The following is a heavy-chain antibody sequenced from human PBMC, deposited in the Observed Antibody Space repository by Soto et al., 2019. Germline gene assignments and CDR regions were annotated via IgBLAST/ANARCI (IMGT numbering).Heavy chain of an antibody. CDR3: AKESMVRSPVGGMDG. CDR2: ISSSSSYI. J-gene: IGHJ6*02. Sequence: EVQLVESGGGLVKPGGSLRLSCAASGFTFSSYSMNWVRQAPGKGLEWVSSISSSSSYIYYADSVKGRFTISRDNAKNSLYLQRNSLRAEDTAVYYCAKESMVRSPVGGMDGWGQGTTVTVSS. D-gene: IGHD3-10*01. CDR1: GFTFSSYS. V-gene: IGHV3-21*01.